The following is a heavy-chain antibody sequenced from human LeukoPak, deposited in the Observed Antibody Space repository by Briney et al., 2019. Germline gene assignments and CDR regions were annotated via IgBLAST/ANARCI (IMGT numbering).Heavy chain of an antibody. CDR1: GYTFTSYY. Sequence: GASVKVSCKASGYTFTSYYMHWVRQAPGQGLEWMGIINPTGHSTNYAQKLQGRVTMTTDTSTSTAYMELRSLRSDDTAVYYCARGGSHWQRKYNYFDYWGQGTLVTVSS. CDR3: ARGGSHWQRKYNYFDY. V-gene: IGHV1-46*01. CDR2: INPTGHST. D-gene: IGHD6-25*01. J-gene: IGHJ4*02.